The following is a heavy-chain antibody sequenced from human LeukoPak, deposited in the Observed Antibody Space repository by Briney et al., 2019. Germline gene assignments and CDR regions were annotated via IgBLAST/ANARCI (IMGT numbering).Heavy chain of an antibody. D-gene: IGHD4-17*01. CDR1: GFTFSTYW. V-gene: IGHV3-74*01. CDR3: VRNEYGAGDN. CDR2: INSDGSTR. J-gene: IGHJ4*02. Sequence: GGSLRLSCAASGFTFSTYWMHWVRQAPGKGLVWVSRINSDGSTRNYADSVRGRFSISRDNAKNTLYLQMNSLSAEDTAVYYCVRNEYGAGDNWGRGTLVTVPS.